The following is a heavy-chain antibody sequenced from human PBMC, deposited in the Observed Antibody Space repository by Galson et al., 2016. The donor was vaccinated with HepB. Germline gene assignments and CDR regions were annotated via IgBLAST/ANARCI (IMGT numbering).Heavy chain of an antibody. CDR3: ASGYYYMDV. CDR1: GGSIISGGHY. CDR2: VYYAGRT. J-gene: IGHJ6*03. Sequence: TLSLTCTVSGGSIISGGHYWGWIRQYPGQGLEWIAYVYYAGRTYHNPSLKSRMTISLDTSRNQFSLKLSSLTAADTAVYYCASGYYYMDVWGKGTTVTVPS. V-gene: IGHV4-31*03.